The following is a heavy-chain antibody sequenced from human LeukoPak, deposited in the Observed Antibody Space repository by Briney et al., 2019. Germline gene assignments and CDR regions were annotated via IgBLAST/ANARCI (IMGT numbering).Heavy chain of an antibody. V-gene: IGHV3-21*01. CDR3: ARGIGWYGTVYFQH. D-gene: IGHD6-19*01. J-gene: IGHJ1*01. CDR2: ITSSGSGS. Sequence: GGSLRLSCAASGFTFTSYSMNWVRQAPGKGLEWVSSITSSGSGSTYADSVKGRFTVSRDNAKNSLYLQMNSLRDDDTALYYCARGIGWYGTVYFQHWGQGTLVTVSS. CDR1: GFTFTSYS.